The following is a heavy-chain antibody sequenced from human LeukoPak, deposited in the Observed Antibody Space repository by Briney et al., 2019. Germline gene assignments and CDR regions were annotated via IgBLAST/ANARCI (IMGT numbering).Heavy chain of an antibody. CDR3: AREGYCSGGSCYSWYYYYYMDV. CDR2: ISYDGSNK. Sequence: PGGSLRLSCAASGFTFSSYAMHWVRQAPGKGLEWVAVISYDGSNKYYADSVKGRFTISRDNSKNTLYLQMNSLRAEDTAVYYCAREGYCSGGSCYSWYYYYYMDVWGKGTTVTVSS. V-gene: IGHV3-30*04. D-gene: IGHD2-15*01. CDR1: GFTFSSYA. J-gene: IGHJ6*03.